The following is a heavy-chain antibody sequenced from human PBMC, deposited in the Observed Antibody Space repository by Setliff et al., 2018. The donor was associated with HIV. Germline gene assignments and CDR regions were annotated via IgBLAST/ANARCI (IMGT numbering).Heavy chain of an antibody. CDR2: IYSTGHT. V-gene: IGHV4-38-2*01. Sequence: PSETLSLTCAVSGFSITSVSYWAWIRQPPGKGLEWIGSIYSTGHTYYNPSHKSRLTMFIDTSRNQFSLKLTSVTAADTAVYYCARTTSLFPGMAAAQPWYYYYHMDVWGKGTTVTVSS. CDR3: ARTTSLFPGMAAAQPWYYYYHMDV. J-gene: IGHJ6*03. CDR1: GFSITSVSY. D-gene: IGHD6-13*01.